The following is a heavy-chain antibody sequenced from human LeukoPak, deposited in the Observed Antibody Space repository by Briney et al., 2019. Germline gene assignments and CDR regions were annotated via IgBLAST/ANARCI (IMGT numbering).Heavy chain of an antibody. CDR1: GGSISSGGYY. Sequence: PSETLSLTCTVSGGSISSGGYYWSWIRQHPGKGLEWIGYIYYSGSTYYNPSLKSRVTISVDTSKNQFSLKPSSVTAADTAVYYCARVIFGVVIDYWGQGTLVTVSS. V-gene: IGHV4-31*03. J-gene: IGHJ4*02. CDR3: ARVIFGVVIDY. CDR2: IYYSGST. D-gene: IGHD3-3*01.